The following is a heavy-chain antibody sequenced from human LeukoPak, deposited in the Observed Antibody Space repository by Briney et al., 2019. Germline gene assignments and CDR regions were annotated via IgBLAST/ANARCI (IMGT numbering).Heavy chain of an antibody. CDR1: GFNVSSNH. D-gene: IGHD3-10*01. Sequence: GGSLRLSCAASGFNVSSNHKSWVRQATGKGLEWVSVIYNGGSTYYADSVKGRFTISRDNYKNTLYLQMNSLRAEDTAVYYCARDIGGNYYGSVSNDYYYYGMDVWGQGTTVTVSS. CDR3: ARDIGGNYYGSVSNDYYYYGMDV. V-gene: IGHV3-66*01. J-gene: IGHJ6*02. CDR2: IYNGGST.